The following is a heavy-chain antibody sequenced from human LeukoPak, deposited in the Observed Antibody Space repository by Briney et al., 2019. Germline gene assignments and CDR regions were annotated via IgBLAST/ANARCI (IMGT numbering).Heavy chain of an antibody. CDR2: IYHSGST. CDR1: GGSFSGYY. Sequence: SETLSLTCAVYGGSFSGYYWSWIRQPPGKGLEWIGSIYHSGSTYYNPSLKSRVTISVDTSKNQFSLKLSSVTAADTAVYYCATYGATSSYYYHFYMDVWGKGTTVTVSS. CDR3: ATYGATSSYYYHFYMDV. J-gene: IGHJ6*03. V-gene: IGHV4-34*01. D-gene: IGHD4/OR15-4a*01.